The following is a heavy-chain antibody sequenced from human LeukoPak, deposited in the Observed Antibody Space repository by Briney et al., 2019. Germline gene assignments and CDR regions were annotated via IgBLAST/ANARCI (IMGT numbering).Heavy chain of an antibody. D-gene: IGHD6-19*01. CDR2: IYPSGGST. J-gene: IGHJ6*03. CDR3: ARDARIAVAGIGYYYYYMDV. Sequence: ASVKVSCKASGYTFTSYNMHWVRPAPGQGLGWMGIIYPSGGSTSYAQKFKGRVTMTRDMSTSTAYRELSRLRSDDTAVYDCARDARIAVAGIGYYYYYMDVWGKGTTVTVSS. V-gene: IGHV1-46*01. CDR1: GYTFTSYN.